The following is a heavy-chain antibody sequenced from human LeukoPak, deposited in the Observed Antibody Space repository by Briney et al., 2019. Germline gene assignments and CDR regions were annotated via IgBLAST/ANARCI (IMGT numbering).Heavy chain of an antibody. CDR2: ISGSVGST. Sequence: GGSLRLSCAASGFTFSSYAMSWVRQAPGKGLEWVSAISGSVGSTYYADSVKGRFTISRDNSKNTLYLQMNSLRAEDTAVYYCAKVSGGYPSFDYWGQGTLVTVSS. CDR3: AKVSGGYPSFDY. CDR1: GFTFSSYA. V-gene: IGHV3-23*01. D-gene: IGHD6-19*01. J-gene: IGHJ4*02.